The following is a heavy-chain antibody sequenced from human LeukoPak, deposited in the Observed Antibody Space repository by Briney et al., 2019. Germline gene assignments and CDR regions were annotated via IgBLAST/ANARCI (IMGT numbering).Heavy chain of an antibody. D-gene: IGHD4-23*01. CDR2: IYYSGST. V-gene: IGHV4-39*06. J-gene: IGHJ3*02. CDR3: ARGSWVVTSLPDTGDAFDI. Sequence: KPSETLSLTCTVSGGSISSSSYYWGWIRQPPGKGLEWIGSIYYSGSTYYADSRKGRFTISRDNSKNTLHLQMNSLRAEDTAVYYCARGSWVVTSLPDTGDAFDIWGQGTMVTVSS. CDR1: GGSISSSSYY.